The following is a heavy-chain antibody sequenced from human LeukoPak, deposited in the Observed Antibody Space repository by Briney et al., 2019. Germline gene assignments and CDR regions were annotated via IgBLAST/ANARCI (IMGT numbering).Heavy chain of an antibody. Sequence: ASVKVSCKASGYTFTGYYMHWVRQAPGQGLEWMGWINPNSGGTNYAQKFQGRVTMTTDTSTSTAYMELRSLRSDDTAVYYCARDSPTYYDILTGSPTFDYWGQGALVTVSS. J-gene: IGHJ4*02. CDR2: INPNSGGT. D-gene: IGHD3-9*01. CDR3: ARDSPTYYDILTGSPTFDY. CDR1: GYTFTGYY. V-gene: IGHV1-2*02.